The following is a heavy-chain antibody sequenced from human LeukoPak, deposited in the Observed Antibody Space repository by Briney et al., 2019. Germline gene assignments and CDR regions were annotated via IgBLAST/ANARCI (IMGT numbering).Heavy chain of an antibody. Sequence: ASVKVSCKASGYTLTGYYMPWVRQAPGQGLEWMGWINPNSGGTNYAQKFQGRVTMTRDTSISTAYMELSRLRSDDTAVYYCARAGVVVVAATYFDYWGQGTLVTVSS. CDR3: ARAGVVVVAATYFDY. CDR2: INPNSGGT. V-gene: IGHV1-2*02. D-gene: IGHD2-15*01. J-gene: IGHJ4*02. CDR1: GYTLTGYY.